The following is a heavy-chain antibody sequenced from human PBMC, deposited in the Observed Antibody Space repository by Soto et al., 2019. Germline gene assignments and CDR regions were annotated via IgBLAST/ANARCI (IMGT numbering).Heavy chain of an antibody. CDR1: DYSISYGYY. V-gene: IGHV4-38-2*01. Sequence: PSETLSLTCAVSDYSISYGYYWGWIRQPPGKGLERIASIYYTGNTYYNPSLKSRLTISVDTSKNHFSLTLNSVTAADTAVYYCARKAHGSGPNWLDSWGQGTLVTVSS. CDR2: IYYTGNT. D-gene: IGHD3-10*01. CDR3: ARKAHGSGPNWLDS. J-gene: IGHJ5*01.